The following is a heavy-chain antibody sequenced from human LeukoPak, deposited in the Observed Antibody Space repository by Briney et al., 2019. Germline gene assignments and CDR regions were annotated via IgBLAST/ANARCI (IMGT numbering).Heavy chain of an antibody. CDR3: ARAKQNDYVWGSYRHTAFFDY. Sequence: ASVKVSCKASGYTFTGYYIHWVRQAPGQGLEWMGWINPNSGGTNYAQKFQGRVTMTRDMSTSTVYMELSSLRSEDTAVYYCARAKQNDYVWGSYRHTAFFDYWGQGTLVTVSS. V-gene: IGHV1-2*02. J-gene: IGHJ4*02. CDR1: GYTFTGYY. D-gene: IGHD3-16*02. CDR2: INPNSGGT.